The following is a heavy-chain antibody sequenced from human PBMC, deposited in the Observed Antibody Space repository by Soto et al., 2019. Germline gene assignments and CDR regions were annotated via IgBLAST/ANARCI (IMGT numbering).Heavy chain of an antibody. CDR1: GGSISSSSYY. CDR2: IYYSGST. Sequence: SETLSLTCTVSGGSISSSSYYWGWIRQPPGKGLEWIGSIYYSGSTYYNPSLKSRVTISVDTSKNQFSLKLSSVTAADTAVYYCAGGYNWNYYWFDPWGQGTLVTVSS. D-gene: IGHD1-7*01. V-gene: IGHV4-39*01. CDR3: AGGYNWNYYWFDP. J-gene: IGHJ5*02.